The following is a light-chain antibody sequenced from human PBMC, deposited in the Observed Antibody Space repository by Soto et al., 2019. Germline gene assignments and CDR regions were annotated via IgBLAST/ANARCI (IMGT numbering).Light chain of an antibody. Sequence: DIQMTQSPSSVSASVGDRVTITCRASQYINKWLAWYQQKPGLAPNLVIYTASRLHGGGPSRFSGSASGTDFTLTISSLQPEDVATYYCQQCKSFPLTFGGGTKVDIK. CDR3: QQCKSFPLT. V-gene: IGKV1-12*01. J-gene: IGKJ4*01. CDR2: TAS. CDR1: QYINKW.